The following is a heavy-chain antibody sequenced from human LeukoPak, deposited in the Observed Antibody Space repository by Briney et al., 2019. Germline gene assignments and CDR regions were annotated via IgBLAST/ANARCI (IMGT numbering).Heavy chain of an antibody. CDR2: IKQDGSAK. CDR3: ARTIREQWLTIDY. V-gene: IGHV3-7*04. CDR1: GFTFSNYW. D-gene: IGHD6-19*01. J-gene: IGHJ4*02. Sequence: GGSLRLSGAASGFTFSNYWMNWVRQAPGKGLEWVANIKQDGSAKYYVDSVKGRFTISRDNAKNSLYLQMNSLGAEDTAVYYCARTIREQWLTIDYWGQGTLVTLSS.